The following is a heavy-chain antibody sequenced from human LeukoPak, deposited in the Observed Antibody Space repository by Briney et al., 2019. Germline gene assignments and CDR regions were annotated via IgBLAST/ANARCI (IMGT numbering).Heavy chain of an antibody. V-gene: IGHV1-18*04. Sequence: ASVKVSCKASGYTFTGYYMHWVRQAPGQGLEWMGWISVYNGDRNYAQKIQGRVTMTTDTSTSTAYMELRSLRSDDTAVYYCARAGHRFGVALPPDYWGQGTLVTVSS. CDR2: ISVYNGDR. D-gene: IGHD3-3*01. CDR1: GYTFTGYY. CDR3: ARAGHRFGVALPPDY. J-gene: IGHJ4*02.